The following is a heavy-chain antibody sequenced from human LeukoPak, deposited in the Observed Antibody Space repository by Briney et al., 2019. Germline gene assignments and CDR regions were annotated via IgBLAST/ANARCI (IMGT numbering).Heavy chain of an antibody. J-gene: IGHJ6*03. Sequence: GASVKVSCKASGYTFTSYDINWVRQATGQGLEWMGWMNPNSGNTGYAQEFQGRVTMTRNTSISTAYMELSSLRSEDTAVYYCARATTPFNYYDSSGYRTYMDVWGKGTTVTVSS. CDR3: ARATTPFNYYDSSGYRTYMDV. V-gene: IGHV1-8*01. CDR1: GYTFTSYD. CDR2: MNPNSGNT. D-gene: IGHD3-22*01.